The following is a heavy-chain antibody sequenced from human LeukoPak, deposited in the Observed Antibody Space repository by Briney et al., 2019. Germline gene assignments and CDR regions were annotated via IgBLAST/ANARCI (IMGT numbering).Heavy chain of an antibody. CDR1: GFAFSSYA. D-gene: IGHD6-19*01. CDR3: AKRSRVAVAGPYYYYYYMDV. V-gene: IGHV3-23*01. J-gene: IGHJ6*03. CDR2: ISGSGGST. Sequence: GGALRLSCAASGFAFSSYAMSWVRQAPGKGLEWVSAISGSGGSTYYADSVKGRFTISRDNSKNTLYLQMNSLRAEDTAVYYCAKRSRVAVAGPYYYYYYMDVWGKGTTVTVSS.